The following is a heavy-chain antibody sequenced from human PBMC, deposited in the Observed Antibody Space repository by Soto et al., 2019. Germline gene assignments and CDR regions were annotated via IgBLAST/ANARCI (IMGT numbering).Heavy chain of an antibody. Sequence: QVQLQESGPGLAKPSEPLSLTCAVSGVSVSNFHWSWIRQPPGKGLQWIGYVSYSGSTDYNPSLQSRGIQXVDTSKNQFSLQLSSVTAADTAAHYCVRWMGHFDFWGQGALVTVSS. D-gene: IGHD2-2*03. J-gene: IGHJ4*02. CDR1: GVSVSNFH. V-gene: IGHV4-59*02. CDR3: VRWMGHFDF. CDR2: VSYSGST.